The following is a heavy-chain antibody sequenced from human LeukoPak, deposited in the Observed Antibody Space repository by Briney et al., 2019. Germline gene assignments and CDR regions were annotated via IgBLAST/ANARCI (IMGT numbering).Heavy chain of an antibody. CDR3: AREWWGYDVLTGDNWFDP. J-gene: IGHJ5*02. CDR2: IIPIFGTA. D-gene: IGHD3-9*01. CDR1: GGTFSSYA. Sequence: SVKVSCKASGGTFSSYAISWVRQAPGQGLEWMGGIIPIFGTANYAQKFRGRVTMTTDTSTNTAYIELRSLTSDDTAAYYCAREWWGYDVLTGDNWFDPWGQGTLVIVSS. V-gene: IGHV1-69*05.